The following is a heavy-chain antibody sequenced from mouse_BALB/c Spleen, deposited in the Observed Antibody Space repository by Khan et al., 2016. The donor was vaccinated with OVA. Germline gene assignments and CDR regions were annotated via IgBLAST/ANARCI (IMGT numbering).Heavy chain of an antibody. CDR3: TSCYYYGRTPFDY. CDR1: GFTFSNYW. Sequence: EVQLQESGGGLVQPGGSMKLSCVASGFTFSNYWMNWVRQSPEKGLEWVAEIRLKSNNYATHYAESVKGRFTISRDDSKSRVYLQMNNLRAEDTGIYYGTSCYYYGRTPFDYWGQGTTLTVSS. V-gene: IGHV6-6*02. CDR2: IRLKSNNYAT. D-gene: IGHD1-1*01. J-gene: IGHJ2*01.